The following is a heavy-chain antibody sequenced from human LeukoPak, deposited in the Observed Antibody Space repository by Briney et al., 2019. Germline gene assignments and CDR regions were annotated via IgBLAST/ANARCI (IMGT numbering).Heavy chain of an antibody. Sequence: GASVKVSCKASGGTFSSYAISWVRQAPGQGLEWMGGIIPIFGTANYAQKFQGRVTITADESTSTAYMELSSLRSEDTAVYYCARTYSWSLSRFDYWGQGTLVTVSS. CDR3: ARTYSWSLSRFDY. J-gene: IGHJ4*02. V-gene: IGHV1-69*13. D-gene: IGHD3-16*02. CDR1: GGTFSSYA. CDR2: IIPIFGTA.